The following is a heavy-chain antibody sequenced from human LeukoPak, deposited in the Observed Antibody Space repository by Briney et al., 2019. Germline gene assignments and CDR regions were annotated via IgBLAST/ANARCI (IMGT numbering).Heavy chain of an antibody. J-gene: IGHJ4*02. CDR1: GGSISSGSYY. D-gene: IGHD6-13*01. V-gene: IGHV4-61*02. Sequence: SETLSLTCTVSGGSISSGSYYWSWIRQPAGKGLEWIGRIYTSGSTNYNPSLKSRVTISVDTSKNQFSLKLSSVTAADTAVYYCAASYSSSWYFDYWGQGTLVTVSS. CDR3: AASYSSSWYFDY. CDR2: IYTSGST.